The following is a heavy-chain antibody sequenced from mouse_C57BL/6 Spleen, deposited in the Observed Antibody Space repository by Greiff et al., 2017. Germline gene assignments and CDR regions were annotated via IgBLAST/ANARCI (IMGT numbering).Heavy chain of an antibody. CDR1: GFSLTSYG. V-gene: IGHV2-3*01. Sequence: QVQLKESGPGLVAPSQSLSITCTVSGFSLTSYGVSWVRQPPGKGLEWLGEIWGDGSTNYHSALISRVSISKDNSKSQVFLKLNSLQTDDTATYYCAKSYYYGSSSAWFAYWGQGTLVTVSA. J-gene: IGHJ3*01. D-gene: IGHD1-1*01. CDR3: AKSYYYGSSSAWFAY. CDR2: IWGDGST.